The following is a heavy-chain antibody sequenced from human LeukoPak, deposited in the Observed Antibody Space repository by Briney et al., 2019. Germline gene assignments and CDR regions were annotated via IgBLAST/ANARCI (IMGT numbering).Heavy chain of an antibody. J-gene: IGHJ4*02. Sequence: PGGSLRLSCAASGFTVSSNYMSWVRQAPGKGLEWVSVIYSGGSTYYADSVKGRFTISRNNSKKTLYLQMNSLSAEDTAVYYCARASIGYDILTGFDYWGQGTLVTVSS. CDR3: ARASIGYDILTGFDY. CDR2: IYSGGST. CDR1: GFTVSSNY. D-gene: IGHD3-9*01. V-gene: IGHV3-53*01.